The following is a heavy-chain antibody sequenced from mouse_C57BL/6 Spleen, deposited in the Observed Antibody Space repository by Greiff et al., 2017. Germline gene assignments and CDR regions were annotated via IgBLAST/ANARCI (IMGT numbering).Heavy chain of an antibody. J-gene: IGHJ1*03. D-gene: IGHD4-1*01. CDR3: ARKINWGGYFDV. CDR1: GYTFTSYW. CDR2: IYPGSGST. Sequence: VKLQQPGAELVKPGASVKMSCKASGYTFTSYWITWVKQRPGQGLEWIGDIYPGSGSTNYNEKFKSKATLTVDTSSSTAYMQLSSLTSEDSAVYYCARKINWGGYFDVWGTGTTVTVSS. V-gene: IGHV1-55*01.